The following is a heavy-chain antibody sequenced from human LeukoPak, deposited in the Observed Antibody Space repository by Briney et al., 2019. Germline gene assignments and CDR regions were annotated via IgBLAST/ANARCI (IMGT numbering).Heavy chain of an antibody. Sequence: SETLSLTCTVSGGSISSSSYYWGWIRQPPGKVLEWIGSIYYSGSTYYTPSLKSRVTISVATSKNQFSLKLSSVTAADTAVYYCARHKGYYDSSGYCDYWGQGTLVTVSS. CDR1: GGSISSSSYY. CDR2: IYYSGST. J-gene: IGHJ4*02. D-gene: IGHD3-22*01. CDR3: ARHKGYYDSSGYCDY. V-gene: IGHV4-39*01.